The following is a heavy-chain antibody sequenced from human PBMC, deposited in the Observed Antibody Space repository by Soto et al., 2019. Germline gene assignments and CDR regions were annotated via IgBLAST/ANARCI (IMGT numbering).Heavy chain of an antibody. J-gene: IGHJ4*02. Sequence: LRLSGAASEFIFSNYAMSWVRQAPGGGLEWVSAISGSGATTYYPDSVKGRFTISRDNSKNTLYLQMNNLRADDTAVYYCTKGGIPRRYNIPKVDFDYWGQGSLVTVSS. CDR2: ISGSGATT. CDR3: TKGGIPRRYNIPKVDFDY. CDR1: EFIFSNYA. D-gene: IGHD1-1*01. V-gene: IGHV3-23*01.